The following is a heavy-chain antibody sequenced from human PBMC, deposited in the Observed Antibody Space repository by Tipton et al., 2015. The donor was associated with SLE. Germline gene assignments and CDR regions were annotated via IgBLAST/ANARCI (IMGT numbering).Heavy chain of an antibody. CDR3: ARSGYSSGWYRGRFDI. CDR2: INHSGST. Sequence: TLSLTCAVYGGSFSGYYWSWIRQPPGKGLEWIGEINHSGSTNYNPSLESRVTISVDTSKNQFFLRLRSVTAADTAVYYCARSGYSSGWYRGRFDIWGQGTMVTVSS. V-gene: IGHV4-34*09. D-gene: IGHD6-19*01. CDR1: GGSFSGYY. J-gene: IGHJ3*02.